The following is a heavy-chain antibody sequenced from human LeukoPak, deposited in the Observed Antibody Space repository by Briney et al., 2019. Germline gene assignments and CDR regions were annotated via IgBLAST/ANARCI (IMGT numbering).Heavy chain of an antibody. Sequence: IPGGSLRLSCAASGFTFSSYSMTWVRQAPGKGLEWVSSFTSSSRSIYYADSVKGRFTISRDNFKNTLYLEMNSLRAEDTAVYYCARGDRRFGELLMAPFDSWGQGTLVTVSS. V-gene: IGHV3-21*01. CDR2: FTSSSRSI. CDR3: ARGDRRFGELLMAPFDS. J-gene: IGHJ4*02. D-gene: IGHD3-10*01. CDR1: GFTFSSYS.